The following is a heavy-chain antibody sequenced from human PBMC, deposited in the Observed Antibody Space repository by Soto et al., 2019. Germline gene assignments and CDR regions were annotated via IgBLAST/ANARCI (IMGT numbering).Heavy chain of an antibody. CDR3: AKVRASYLSASYFYYGLDV. CDR2: ISGSGSSV. D-gene: IGHD3-10*01. J-gene: IGHJ6*02. Sequence: EVGLLESGGGLVRPGGSLRLSCAASGFTFSHYVLSWVRQSPERGLEWVSSISGSGSSVYVADSVRGRFIMSRDLSTNTVSLQMNSLRAEDTAVYYCAKVRASYLSASYFYYGLDVWGQGTTVTVSS. CDR1: GFTFSHYV. V-gene: IGHV3-23*01.